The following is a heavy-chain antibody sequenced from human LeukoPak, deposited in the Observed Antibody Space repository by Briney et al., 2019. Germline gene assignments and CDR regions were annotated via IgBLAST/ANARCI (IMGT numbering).Heavy chain of an antibody. D-gene: IGHD3-3*01. CDR3: AKDNDFWSSYYRGGGLGY. V-gene: IGHV3-7*01. J-gene: IGHJ4*02. CDR2: IKQDGSEK. Sequence: GGSLRLSCAASGFTFSSYWMTWVRQAPGKGLEWVANIKQDGSEKYYVDSVKGRFTISRDNAKNSLYLQMNSLRAEDTAVYYCAKDNDFWSSYYRGGGLGYWGQGTLVTVSS. CDR1: GFTFSSYW.